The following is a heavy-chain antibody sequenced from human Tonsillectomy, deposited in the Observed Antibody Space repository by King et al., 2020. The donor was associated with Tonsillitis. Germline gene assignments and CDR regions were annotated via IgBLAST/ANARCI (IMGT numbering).Heavy chain of an antibody. CDR1: GFTFSSDS. Sequence: VQLVESGGGLVKPGGSLRLSCAASGFTFSSDSLNWVRQAPGRGLEWVSCISSSSSYIYYSDAVKGRFTISRDNAKNSLYLQMNSLRAEDTAVYYCARDPHAVIAVTGNFDYWGQGTLVTVSS. CDR2: ISSSSSYI. V-gene: IGHV3-21*01. J-gene: IGHJ4*02. CDR3: ARDPHAVIAVTGNFDY. D-gene: IGHD6-19*01.